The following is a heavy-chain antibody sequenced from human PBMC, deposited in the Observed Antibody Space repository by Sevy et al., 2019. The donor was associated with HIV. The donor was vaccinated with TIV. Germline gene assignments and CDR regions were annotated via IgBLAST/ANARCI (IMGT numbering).Heavy chain of an antibody. D-gene: IGHD2-2*01. CDR2: ISYDGSNK. Sequence: GGSLRLSCAASGFTFSSYAMHWVRQAPGKGLEWVAVISYDGSNKYYADSVKGRFTISRDNSKNTLYLQMNSLRAEDTAVYYVASANLPATLDYWGQGTLVTVSS. J-gene: IGHJ4*02. CDR1: GFTFSSYA. CDR3: ASANLPATLDY. V-gene: IGHV3-30-3*01.